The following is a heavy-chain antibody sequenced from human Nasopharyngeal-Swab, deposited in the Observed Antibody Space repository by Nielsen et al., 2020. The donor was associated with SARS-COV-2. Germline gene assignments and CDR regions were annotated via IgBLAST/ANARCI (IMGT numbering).Heavy chain of an antibody. J-gene: IGHJ4*02. V-gene: IGHV1-58*01. CDR1: GLNFKVSA. D-gene: IGHD6-13*01. CDR3: ARPSQAGD. Sequence: SVKVSCKAPGLNFKVSAVQWVRQARGQRLEWIGWIVVGSGNTNYEQKFQERVTITRDMSTSTAYMELSSLRSEDTGVYYCARPSQAGDWGQGTLVTVSS. CDR2: IVVGSGNT.